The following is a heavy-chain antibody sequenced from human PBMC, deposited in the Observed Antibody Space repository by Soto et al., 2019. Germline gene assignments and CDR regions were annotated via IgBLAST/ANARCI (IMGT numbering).Heavy chain of an antibody. CDR3: ATLPARFLEPREGAFDI. V-gene: IGHV1-24*01. CDR1: GYTLTELS. D-gene: IGHD3-3*01. J-gene: IGHJ3*02. CDR2: FDTEDGET. Sequence: GASVKVSCKVSGYTLTELSMHWVRQAPGKGLEWMGGFDTEDGETIYAQKFQGRVTMTEDTSTDTAYMELSSPRSEDTAVYFCATLPARFLEPREGAFDIWGQGTMVTVSS.